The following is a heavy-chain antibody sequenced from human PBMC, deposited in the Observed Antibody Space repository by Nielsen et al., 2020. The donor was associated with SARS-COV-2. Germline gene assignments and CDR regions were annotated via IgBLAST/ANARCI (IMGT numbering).Heavy chain of an antibody. Sequence: GESLKISCAASGFTFSSYAMHWVRQAPGKGLEWVAVISYDGSNKYYADSVKGRFTISRDNAKNSLYLQMNSLRAEDTAVYYCASLYDILTGYPADTLYYYYGMDVWGQGTTVTVSS. V-gene: IGHV3-30-3*01. CDR1: GFTFSSYA. CDR3: ASLYDILTGYPADTLYYYYGMDV. J-gene: IGHJ6*02. CDR2: ISYDGSNK. D-gene: IGHD3-9*01.